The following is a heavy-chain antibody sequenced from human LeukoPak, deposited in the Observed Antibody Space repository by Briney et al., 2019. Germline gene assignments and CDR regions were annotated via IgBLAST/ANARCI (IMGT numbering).Heavy chain of an antibody. CDR2: INSDGSST. V-gene: IGHV3-74*01. CDR3: ASLDSSGYYYFDY. D-gene: IGHD3-22*01. J-gene: IGHJ4*02. CDR1: GFTFSSYW. Sequence: PGGSLRLSCADSGFTFSSYWMHWVRQAPGKGLVWVSRINSDGSSTSYADSVKGRFTISRDNAKNTLYLQMNSLRAEDTAVYYCASLDSSGYYYFDYWGQGTLVTVSS.